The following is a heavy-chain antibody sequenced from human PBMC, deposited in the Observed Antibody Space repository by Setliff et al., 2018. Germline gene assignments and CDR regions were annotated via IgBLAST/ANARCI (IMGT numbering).Heavy chain of an antibody. CDR3: ARDGGKYCATTSCFHFDY. CDR2: ISAYKDKT. J-gene: IGHJ4*02. D-gene: IGHD2-2*01. V-gene: IGHV1-18*01. Sequence: ASVQVSCKSYGSTFNTYGISWVRQAPGQGPEWMGWISAYKDKTRSTERFQDRLTLTIDTSTNTVFMELRDLRADDTATYYCARDGGKYCATTSCFHFDYWGQGTQVTVSS. CDR1: GSTFNTYG.